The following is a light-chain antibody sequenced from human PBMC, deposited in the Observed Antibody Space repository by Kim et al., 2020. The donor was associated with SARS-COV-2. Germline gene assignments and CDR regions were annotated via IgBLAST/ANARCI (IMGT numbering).Light chain of an antibody. CDR1: SSDVV. J-gene: IGLJ2*01. CDR3: CSDEGTVV. V-gene: IGLV2-23*02. Sequence: SVSGSPGQSISISCTGASSDVVSWYQHHPGEASKLIIFEVNKRPSQISNRFSGSKSGNTASLTIAGLQAEDEANYYSCSDEGTVVLGGGTKLTVL. CDR2: EVN.